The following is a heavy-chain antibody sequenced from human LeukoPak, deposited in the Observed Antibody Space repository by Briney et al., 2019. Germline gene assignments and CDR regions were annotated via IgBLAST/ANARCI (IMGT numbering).Heavy chain of an antibody. CDR1: GASISGYY. V-gene: IGHV4-4*07. CDR3: ARNYYDNRGEAFDI. CDR2: IYSSGIT. Sequence: SETLSLTCSISGASISGYYWSWIRQPAGKGLEWIGRIYSSGITNYNPSLKSRVTMSVDTSKNHFSLKLTSVTAADRAFYYCARNYYDNRGEAFDIWGQGTMVTVSS. D-gene: IGHD3-22*01. J-gene: IGHJ3*02.